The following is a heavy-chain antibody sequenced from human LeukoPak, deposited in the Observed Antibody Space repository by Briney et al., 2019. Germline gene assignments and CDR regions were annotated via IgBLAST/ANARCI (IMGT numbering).Heavy chain of an antibody. Sequence: PGGSLRLSCAASGFTFSSYAMHWVRQAPGKGLEWVAVISYDGSNKYYADSVKGRFTISRDNSKNTLYLQMNSLRAEDTAVYYCARDLWYSSSWYGAGYFDYWGQGTLVTVSS. CDR3: ARDLWYSSSWYGAGYFDY. CDR1: GFTFSSYA. D-gene: IGHD6-13*01. V-gene: IGHV3-30*04. CDR2: ISYDGSNK. J-gene: IGHJ4*02.